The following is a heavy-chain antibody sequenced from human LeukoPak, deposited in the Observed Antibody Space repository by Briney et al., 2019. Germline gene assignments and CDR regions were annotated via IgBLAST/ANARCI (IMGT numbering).Heavy chain of an antibody. Sequence: GESLQISCNGSGYSFTSYWIGWVRQMPGKSREWMGIIYPGDSDTRYSPSFQGQATISADKSISTTYLQWSSLKASDTAMYYCARQRTGDIAAQGYWGQGTLVTVSS. CDR3: ARQRTGDIAAQGY. CDR1: GYSFTSYW. J-gene: IGHJ4*02. V-gene: IGHV5-51*01. CDR2: IYPGDSDT. D-gene: IGHD6-6*01.